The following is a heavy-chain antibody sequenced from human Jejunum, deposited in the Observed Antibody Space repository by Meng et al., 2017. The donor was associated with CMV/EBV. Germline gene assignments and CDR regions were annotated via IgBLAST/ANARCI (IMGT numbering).Heavy chain of an antibody. V-gene: IGHV4-38-2*02. CDR3: ARARSTTWYQDY. Sequence: VSGSSIRCGYYWGWIRQAPGRGLEWIGNVYHSGATYYNPSLKSRVTMSVDTSKNQFSLKLDSVTAADTAVYFCARARSTTWYQDYWGQGTQVTVSS. D-gene: IGHD6-13*01. CDR1: GSSIRCGYY. CDR2: VYHSGAT. J-gene: IGHJ4*02.